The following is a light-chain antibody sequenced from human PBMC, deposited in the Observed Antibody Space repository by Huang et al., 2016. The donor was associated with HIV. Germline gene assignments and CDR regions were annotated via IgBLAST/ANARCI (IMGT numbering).Light chain of an antibody. CDR1: HLIGRN. Sequence: EILLTQSPATLSVSLGGEVAVSCRASHLIGRNLAWYQQKPGQPPRLLLFGASTRATGVPARFGGSGSGTDFTLTISRPQSEDSAVDYCQQYNNWPLTFGGGTKVELK. J-gene: IGKJ4*01. CDR3: QQYNNWPLT. CDR2: GAS. V-gene: IGKV3-15*01.